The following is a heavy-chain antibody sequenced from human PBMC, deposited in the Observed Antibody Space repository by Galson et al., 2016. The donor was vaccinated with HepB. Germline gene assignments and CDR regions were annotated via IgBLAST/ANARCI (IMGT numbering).Heavy chain of an antibody. CDR2: ISYDGSNK. D-gene: IGHD2-2*01. Sequence: SLRLSCAASGFTFSSYAMHWVRQAPGKGLEWVAVISYDGSNKYYADSVKGRFTISRDNSKNTLYPQMNSLRGDDTALYYCARDPRVLGYCDTTTCDWFGPWGQGTLVIVSS. V-gene: IGHV3-30-3*01. J-gene: IGHJ5*02. CDR3: ARDPRVLGYCDTTTCDWFGP. CDR1: GFTFSSYA.